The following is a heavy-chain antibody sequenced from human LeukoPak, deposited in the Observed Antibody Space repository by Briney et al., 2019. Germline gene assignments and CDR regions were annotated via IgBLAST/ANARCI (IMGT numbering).Heavy chain of an antibody. D-gene: IGHD2-2*01. CDR3: ASLLYCSSTSCPRVFDY. Sequence: SETLSLTCTVSGGSISSYYWSWIRQPPGKGLEWIGYIYYSGSTNYNPSLKSRVTISVDTSKNQFSLKLSSVTAADTAVYYCASLLYCSSTSCPRVFDYWGQGTLVTVSS. CDR1: GGSISSYY. J-gene: IGHJ4*02. CDR2: IYYSGST. V-gene: IGHV4-59*12.